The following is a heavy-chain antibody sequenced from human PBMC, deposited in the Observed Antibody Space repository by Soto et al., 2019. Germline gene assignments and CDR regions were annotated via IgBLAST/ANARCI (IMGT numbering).Heavy chain of an antibody. CDR2: INRDGSST. D-gene: IGHD6-13*01. CDR1: GFTFSSYW. Sequence: EVQLVESGGGLVQPGGSLRLSCAASGFTFSSYWMHWVRQAPGKGLVWVSRINRDGSSTNYADSARGRVTISRDNAKNTLYLQVNGLRAEDTAVYYCAREIATTGEYYFDSWGQGILVTVSS. V-gene: IGHV3-74*01. CDR3: AREIATTGEYYFDS. J-gene: IGHJ4*02.